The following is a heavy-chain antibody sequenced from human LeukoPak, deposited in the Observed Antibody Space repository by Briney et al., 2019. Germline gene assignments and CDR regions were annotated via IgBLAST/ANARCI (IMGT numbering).Heavy chain of an antibody. CDR1: GGTFSSYA. V-gene: IGHV1-18*01. CDR2: ISAYNGNT. Sequence: ASVKVSCKASGGTFSSYAISWVRQAPGQGLEWMGWISAYNGNTNYAQKLQGRVTMTTDTSTSTAYMELRSLRSDDTAVYYCAREGNVLRYFDWLSKQNYFDYWGQGTLVTVSS. CDR3: AREGNVLRYFDWLSKQNYFDY. D-gene: IGHD3-9*01. J-gene: IGHJ4*02.